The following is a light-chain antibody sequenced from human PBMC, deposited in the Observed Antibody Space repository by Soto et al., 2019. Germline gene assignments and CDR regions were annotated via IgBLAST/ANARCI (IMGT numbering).Light chain of an antibody. V-gene: IGLV2-14*01. Sequence: QSVLTQPPSASGSPGQSVTISCTGTSSDVGGYNYVSWYQHHPGKAPKLMIYEVSNRPSGVSNRFSGSKSGNTASLTISGLQAEDEADYYCSSYTSSSTLVFGGGTKLTVL. CDR2: EVS. CDR3: SSYTSSSTLV. CDR1: SSDVGGYNY. J-gene: IGLJ2*01.